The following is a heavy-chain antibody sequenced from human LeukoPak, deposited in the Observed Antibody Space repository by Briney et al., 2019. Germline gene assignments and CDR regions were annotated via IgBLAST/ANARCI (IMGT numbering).Heavy chain of an antibody. J-gene: IGHJ4*02. CDR1: GGTFSSYS. Sequence: GASVKVSCKASGGTFSSYSISWVRQAPGQGPEWLGRITPNLAITDYTQKFRGRVTLTADKSTSTVYMELGSLTSEDTAAYYCARDSALRRSSTSCYFDYWGQGTLVTVSS. V-gene: IGHV1-69*04. D-gene: IGHD2-2*01. CDR3: ARDSALRRSSTSCYFDY. CDR2: ITPNLAIT.